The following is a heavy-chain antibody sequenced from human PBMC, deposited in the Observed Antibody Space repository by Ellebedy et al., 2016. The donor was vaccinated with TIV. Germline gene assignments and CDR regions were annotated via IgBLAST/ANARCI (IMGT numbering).Heavy chain of an antibody. CDR3: ARDPGGGGDFGDNWFDP. J-gene: IGHJ5*02. Sequence: GESLKISCEASGIIVSDYFMDWVRQAPGKGLEWVSVLYPDAKTNYTDSVNGSFIVSRDSSKNTLYLQRNSLTAEDTAVYYCARDPGGGGDFGDNWFDPWGQGTLVTVSS. V-gene: IGHV3-66*01. CDR2: LYPDAKT. D-gene: IGHD2-21*01. CDR1: GIIVSDYF.